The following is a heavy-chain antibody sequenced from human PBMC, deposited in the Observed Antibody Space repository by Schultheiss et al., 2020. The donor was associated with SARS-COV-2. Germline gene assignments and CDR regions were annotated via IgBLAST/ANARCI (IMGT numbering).Heavy chain of an antibody. CDR1: GYTFTGYY. J-gene: IGHJ4*02. D-gene: IGHD2-15*01. CDR2: INPNSGGT. Sequence: ASVKVSCKASGYTFTGYYMHWVRQAPGQGLEWMGWINPNSGGTNYAQKFQGRVTMTRDTSISTAYMELSRLRSDDTAVYYCARDTLCSGGSCYSPFFDYWGQGTLVTVSS. CDR3: ARDTLCSGGSCYSPFFDY. V-gene: IGHV1-2*02.